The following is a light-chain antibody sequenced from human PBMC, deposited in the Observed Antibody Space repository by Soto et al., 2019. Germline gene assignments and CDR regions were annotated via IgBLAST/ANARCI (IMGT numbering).Light chain of an antibody. V-gene: IGKV3-15*01. J-gene: IGKJ2*03. Sequence: EIVMTQSPATLSVSPGERATLSCRASQSVSSNLAWYQQKPGQAPRLLIYGASTRATGIPARFSGSGSGTEFTLTISSLQSEDFAVYYCQYDSSFGQGTKVDIK. CDR3: QYDSS. CDR1: QSVSSN. CDR2: GAS.